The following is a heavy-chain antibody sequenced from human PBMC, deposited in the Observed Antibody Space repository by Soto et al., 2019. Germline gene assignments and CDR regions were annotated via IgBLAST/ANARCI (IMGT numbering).Heavy chain of an antibody. CDR3: AREDWGAYHQDF. D-gene: IGHD3-16*01. V-gene: IGHV3-30*03. J-gene: IGHJ4*02. Sequence: GGSLRLSCAASGFTFRRYAMHWVRQAPGKGLEWVAVISFNGDEKYYADSVKGRFSISRDNSKDTLSLQMNSLRIDDTALYFCAREDWGAYHQDFWGQGALVTVSS. CDR1: GFTFRRYA. CDR2: ISFNGDEK.